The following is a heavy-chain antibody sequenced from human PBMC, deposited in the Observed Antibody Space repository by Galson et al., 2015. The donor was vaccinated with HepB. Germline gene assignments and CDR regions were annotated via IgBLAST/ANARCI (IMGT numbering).Heavy chain of an antibody. D-gene: IGHD2-15*01. CDR1: GYTLTELS. J-gene: IGHJ5*02. CDR3: ARDYCSGGSCYSPWFDP. V-gene: IGHV1-24*01. CDR2: FDPEDGET. Sequence: SVKVSCKVSGYTLTELSMHWVRQAPGKGLEWMGGFDPEDGETIYAQKFQGRVTMTEDTSTDTAYMELSSLRAEDTAVYYCARDYCSGGSCYSPWFDPWGQGTLVTVSS.